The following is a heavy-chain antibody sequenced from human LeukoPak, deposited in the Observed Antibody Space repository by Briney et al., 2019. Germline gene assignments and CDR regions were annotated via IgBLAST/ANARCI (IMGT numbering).Heavy chain of an antibody. D-gene: IGHD2-15*01. Sequence: PGRSLRLSCAASGFTFSSYGMHWVRQAPGKGLEWVAVISYDGSNKYYADSVKGRFTISRDNSKNTLYLQMNSLRAEDTAVYYCAKDTRSGGTGYGAFDIWGQGTMVTVSS. CDR3: AKDTRSGGTGYGAFDI. CDR2: ISYDGSNK. V-gene: IGHV3-30*18. J-gene: IGHJ3*02. CDR1: GFTFSSYG.